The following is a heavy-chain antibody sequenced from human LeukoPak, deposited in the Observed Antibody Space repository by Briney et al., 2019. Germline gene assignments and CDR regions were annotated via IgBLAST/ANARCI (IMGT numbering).Heavy chain of an antibody. Sequence: SETLSLTCTVSGGSISSYYWSWIRQPPGKGLEWIGYVYYSGSTNYNPSLKSRVTISVDTSKNQFSLKLSSVTAADTAVYYCARRRWAGTFHGWFDPWGQGTPVTVSS. V-gene: IGHV4-59*08. J-gene: IGHJ5*02. D-gene: IGHD6-19*01. CDR2: VYYSGST. CDR1: GGSISSYY. CDR3: ARRRWAGTFHGWFDP.